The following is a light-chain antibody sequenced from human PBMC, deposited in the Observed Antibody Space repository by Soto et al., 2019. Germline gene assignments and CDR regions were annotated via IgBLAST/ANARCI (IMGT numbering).Light chain of an antibody. CDR2: EVS. CDR3: CSCAGGSSVV. J-gene: IGLJ2*01. Sequence: QSALTQPPSASGSPGQSVTISCTGTSGDVGGYNYVSWYQQHPGKAPKLMIYEVSKRRSGVPDRFSGSKSGNTASLTVSGLQAEDEADYYCCSCAGGSSVVFGGGTKRTVL. V-gene: IGLV2-8*01. CDR1: SGDVGGYNY.